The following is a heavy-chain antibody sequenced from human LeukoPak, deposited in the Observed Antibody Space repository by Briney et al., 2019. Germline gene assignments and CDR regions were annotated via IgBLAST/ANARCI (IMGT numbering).Heavy chain of an antibody. CDR1: GFTFDDYG. CDR2: INWNGGST. D-gene: IGHD3-3*01. Sequence: GGSLRLSCAASGFTFDDYGMSWVRQAPGKGLEWVSGINWNGGSTGYVDSVKGRFTISRDNSKNSLYLQMNSLRTEDTALYYCAKDSSRFLEWLSTFVDYWGQGTLVTVSS. V-gene: IGHV3-20*04. CDR3: AKDSSRFLEWLSTFVDY. J-gene: IGHJ4*02.